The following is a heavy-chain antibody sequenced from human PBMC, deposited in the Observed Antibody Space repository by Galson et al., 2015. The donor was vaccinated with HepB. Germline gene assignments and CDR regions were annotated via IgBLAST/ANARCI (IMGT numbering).Heavy chain of an antibody. CDR3: AKGLSSGYYLRVPLDY. J-gene: IGHJ4*02. CDR1: GFTFSSYG. V-gene: IGHV3-30*18. CDR2: ISYDGSNK. Sequence: SLRLSCAASGFTFSSYGMHWVRQAPGKGLEWVAVISYDGSNKYYADSVKGRFTISRDNSKNTLYLQMNSLRAEDTAVYYCAKGLSSGYYLRVPLDYWGQGTLVTVSS. D-gene: IGHD3-22*01.